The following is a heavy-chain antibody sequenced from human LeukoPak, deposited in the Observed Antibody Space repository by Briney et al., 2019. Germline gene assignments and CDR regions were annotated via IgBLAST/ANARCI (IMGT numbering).Heavy chain of an antibody. D-gene: IGHD1-26*01. CDR2: INSDGSST. CDR3: AELRSSAFDI. CDR1: GFTFSSYW. J-gene: IGHJ3*02. Sequence: PGGSLRLSCAASGFTFSSYWMHWVRQAPGKGLVWVSRINSDGSSTTYADSVKGRFTISRDNAKNTLYLQLNSLRAEDTAVYYCAELRSSAFDIWGQGTMVTVSS. V-gene: IGHV3-74*03.